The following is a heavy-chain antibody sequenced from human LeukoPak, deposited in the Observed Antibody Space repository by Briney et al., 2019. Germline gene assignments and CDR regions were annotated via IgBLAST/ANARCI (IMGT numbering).Heavy chain of an antibody. J-gene: IGHJ3*02. D-gene: IGHD6-6*01. CDR3: ARDESVEYDAFDI. CDR2: ISAYNGNT. CDR1: GYTFTSYG. Sequence: ASVKVSCKASGYTFTSYGISWVRQAPGQGLEWMGWISAYNGNTNYAQKLQGRVTMTTDTSTSTDYMDLRSLRSDDTAVYYCARDESVEYDAFDIWGQGTMVTVSS. V-gene: IGHV1-18*04.